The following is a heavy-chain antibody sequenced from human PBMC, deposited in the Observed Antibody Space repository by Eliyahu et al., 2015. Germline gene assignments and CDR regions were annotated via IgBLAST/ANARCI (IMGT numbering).Heavy chain of an antibody. CDR3: VRTVTYYSGSGTFIYFDY. D-gene: IGHD3-10*01. CDR2: IDWDDDK. V-gene: IGHV2-70*04. J-gene: IGHJ4*02. Sequence: QVALKESGPALVKPTETLTLTCTFSGFXXTTLGMRVSWIRQPPGKALEWLARIDWDDDKYYKTSLKTRLTISKDTSKNQVVLTMTNMDPLDTATYYCVRTVTYYSGSGTFIYFDYWGQGTLLTVSS. CDR1: GFXXTTLGMR.